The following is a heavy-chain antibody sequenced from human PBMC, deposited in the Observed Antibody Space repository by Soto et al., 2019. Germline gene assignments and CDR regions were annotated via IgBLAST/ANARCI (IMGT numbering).Heavy chain of an antibody. V-gene: IGHV4-4*02. CDR3: AIPGAGDFDF. J-gene: IGHJ4*02. Sequence: QVQLQESGPGLVKPSGTLSLTCAVYGASMSTTDWWSWVRQPPGKGLEWIGEIYHSGTTNYNPSLKSRLTMSVDKFKNHFSLTLTSVTAADTAVYYCAIPGAGDFDFWGQGTLVTVSS. CDR1: GASMSTTDW. CDR2: IYHSGTT. D-gene: IGHD6-13*01.